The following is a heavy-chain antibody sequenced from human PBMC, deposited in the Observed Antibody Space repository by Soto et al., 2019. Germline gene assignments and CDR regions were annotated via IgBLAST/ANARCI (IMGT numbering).Heavy chain of an antibody. CDR1: GFTFSSYS. CDR2: ISSSSSYI. D-gene: IGHD6-13*01. Sequence: GVLRLSCAASGFTFSSYSMNWVRQAPGKGLEWVSSISSSSSYIYYADSVKGRFTISRDNAKNSLYLQMNSLRAEDTAVYYCARDNLAADLGYYGMDAWGQGTTVTVSS. CDR3: ARDNLAADLGYYGMDA. J-gene: IGHJ6*02. V-gene: IGHV3-21*01.